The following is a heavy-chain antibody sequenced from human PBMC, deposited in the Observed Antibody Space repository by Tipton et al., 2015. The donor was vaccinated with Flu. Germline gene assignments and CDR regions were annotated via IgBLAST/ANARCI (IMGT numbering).Heavy chain of an antibody. CDR3: ARDEIGDFND. V-gene: IGHV4-38-2*01. CDR1: GYSISRVYY. CDR2: IYHNGDI. Sequence: TLSLTCAVSGYSISRVYYWGGIRQPPGKGLEWIGIIYHNGDIHFNPSLKSRVSISVDTSNNRFYLNLTSVIAADTAVYYCARDEIGDFNDWGQRTLITVSP. J-gene: IGHJ4*02. D-gene: IGHD2/OR15-2a*01.